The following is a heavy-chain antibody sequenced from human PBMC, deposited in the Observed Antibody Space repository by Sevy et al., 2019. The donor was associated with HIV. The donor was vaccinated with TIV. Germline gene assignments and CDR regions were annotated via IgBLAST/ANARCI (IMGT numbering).Heavy chain of an antibody. CDR2: IVVGSGNT. Sequence: ASVKVSCKASGFTFTSSAVQWVRQARGQRLEWIGWIVVGSGNTNYAQKFQGRVTITRDMSTSTAYMELSSLRSEDTAVYYCAADERELLKSDYYYYYYMDVWGKGTTVTVSS. J-gene: IGHJ6*03. V-gene: IGHV1-58*01. CDR1: GFTFTSSA. CDR3: AADERELLKSDYYYYYYMDV. D-gene: IGHD1-26*01.